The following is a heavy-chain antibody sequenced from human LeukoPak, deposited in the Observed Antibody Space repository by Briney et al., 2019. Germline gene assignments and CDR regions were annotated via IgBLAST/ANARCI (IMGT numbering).Heavy chain of an antibody. J-gene: IGHJ4*02. Sequence: SETLSLTCAVYGGSFSCYYWSWIRQPAGKGLEWIGRMYTGGSTNYNPSLKSRVTMSGDTSKNQVSLRLTSVTAADTAVYYCARGSRSSGPIHWGQGTLVTVSS. CDR3: ARGSRSSGPIH. CDR1: GGSFSCYY. V-gene: IGHV4-59*10. CDR2: MYTGGST. D-gene: IGHD6-13*01.